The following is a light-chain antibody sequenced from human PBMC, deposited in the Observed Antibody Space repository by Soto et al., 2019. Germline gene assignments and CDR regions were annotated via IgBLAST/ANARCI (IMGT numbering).Light chain of an antibody. Sequence: QSVLTQPPSASGTPGQKVTISCSGSSSNIGRNAVNWYQQVPGTAPKLLIYSDNQRPSGVPDRFSGSRSGTSVSLAISGLQSEDEADYYCGAWDDSLSGVLFGGGTKLTVL. CDR1: SSNIGRNA. CDR2: SDN. J-gene: IGLJ2*01. CDR3: GAWDDSLSGVL. V-gene: IGLV1-44*01.